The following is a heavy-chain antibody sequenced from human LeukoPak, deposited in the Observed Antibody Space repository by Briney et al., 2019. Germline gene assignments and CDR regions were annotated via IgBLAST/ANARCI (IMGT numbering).Heavy chain of an antibody. CDR2: IIPIFGTA. Sequence: SVKVSCKASGGTFSSYAISWVRQAPGQGLEWMGGIIPIFGTANYAQKFQGRVTVTTDESTSTAYMELSSLRSEDTAVYYCASTHPGVYYYYMDVWGKGTTVTVSS. CDR3: ASTHPGVYYYYMDV. CDR1: GGTFSSYA. J-gene: IGHJ6*03. D-gene: IGHD3-10*01. V-gene: IGHV1-69*05.